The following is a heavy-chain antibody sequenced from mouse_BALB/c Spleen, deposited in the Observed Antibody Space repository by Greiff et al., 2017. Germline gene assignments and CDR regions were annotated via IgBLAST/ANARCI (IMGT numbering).Heavy chain of an antibody. CDR3: ARDGYYDYFYAMDY. Sequence: DVKLVESGGGLVKPGGSLKLSCAASGFTFSDYYMYWVRQTPEKRLEWVATISDGGSYTYYPDSVKGRFTISRDNAKNNLYLQMSSLKSEDTAMYYCARDGYYDYFYAMDYWGQGTSVTVSS. CDR2: ISDGGSYT. CDR1: GFTFSDYY. V-gene: IGHV5-4*02. D-gene: IGHD2-4*01. J-gene: IGHJ4*01.